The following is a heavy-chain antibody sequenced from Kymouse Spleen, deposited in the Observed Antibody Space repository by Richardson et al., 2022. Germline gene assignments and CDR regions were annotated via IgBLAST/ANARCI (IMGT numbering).Heavy chain of an antibody. Sequence: QVQLQQWGAGLLKPSETLSLTCAVYGGSFSGYYWSWIRQPPGKGLEWIGEINHSGSTNYNPSLKSRVTISVDTSKNQFSLKLSSVTAADTAVYYCARGEAVAPFPYNWFDPWGQGTLVTVSS. CDR2: INHSGST. J-gene: IGHJ5*02. CDR1: GGSFSGYY. D-gene: IGHD6-19*01. V-gene: IGHV4-34*01. CDR3: ARGEAVAPFPYNWFDP.